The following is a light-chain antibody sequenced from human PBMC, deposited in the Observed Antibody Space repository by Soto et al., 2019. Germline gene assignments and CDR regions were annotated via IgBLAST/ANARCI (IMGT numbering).Light chain of an antibody. CDR1: QSVLYSSNNRNY. V-gene: IGKV4-1*01. CDR3: QQYYSAPYT. CDR2: WAS. Sequence: DIVMTQSPDSLAVSLGERATINCRPSQSVLYSSNNRNYLAWYQQKLGHPPKLLIYWASTRKSGVPDRFSGSGSGTDFTLTISSLQAEDVAVYYCQQYYSAPYTFGQGTKLEIK. J-gene: IGKJ2*01.